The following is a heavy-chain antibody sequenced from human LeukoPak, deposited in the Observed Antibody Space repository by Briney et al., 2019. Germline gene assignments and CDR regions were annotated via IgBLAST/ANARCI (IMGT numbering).Heavy chain of an antibody. J-gene: IGHJ4*02. CDR2: ISASGAVP. V-gene: IGHV3-11*04. CDR1: GFRFDSFY. CDR3: ARSLIVASEDY. Sequence: GGSLRLSCAASGFRFDSFYMDWIRQVPGKGLDYIALISASGAVPYYAESVKGRFTISRDNAKNSVSLQMNSLSADDTAVYYCARSLIVASEDYWGQGTLVTVSS. D-gene: IGHD3-22*01.